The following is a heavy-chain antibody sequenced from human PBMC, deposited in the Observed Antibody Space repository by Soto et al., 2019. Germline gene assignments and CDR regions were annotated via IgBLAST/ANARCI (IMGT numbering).Heavy chain of an antibody. CDR3: ASRLFSTVDFDP. V-gene: IGHV5-51*01. J-gene: IGHJ5*02. CDR2: ISPGDSAT. Sequence: GESLKISCKASGYSFMRYWIAWVRQVPGKGLEWMGSISPGDSATRYSPSFQGQVTLSVDTSISTAYLQLTSLRGSDSALYYCASRLFSTVDFDPWGQGTLVTVSS. CDR1: GYSFMRYW. D-gene: IGHD4-17*01.